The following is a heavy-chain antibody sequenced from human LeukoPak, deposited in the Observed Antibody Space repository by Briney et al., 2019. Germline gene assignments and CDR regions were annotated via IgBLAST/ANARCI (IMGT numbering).Heavy chain of an antibody. CDR3: ARGDAGDY. CDR1: GFTFTNYA. J-gene: IGHJ4*02. Sequence: GGSLRLSCAASGFTFTNYAMTWVRRAPGKGLEWVSSIWGSGDYTNYADSVRGRVTISRDRTKNTLYLQMNNLRVEDTALYFCARGDAGDYWGQGTLVTVSS. V-gene: IGHV3-23*01. CDR2: IWGSGDYT. D-gene: IGHD3-10*01.